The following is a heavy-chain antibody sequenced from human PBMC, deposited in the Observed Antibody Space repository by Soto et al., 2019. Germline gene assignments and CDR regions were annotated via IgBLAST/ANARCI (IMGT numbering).Heavy chain of an antibody. J-gene: IGHJ6*03. Sequence: AASVKVSCKASGYTFTSYAMHWVRQAPGQRLEWMGWINAGNGNTKYSQKFQGRVTITRDTSASTAYIELSSLRSEDTAVYYCARGDLIVVVPAAIGHYYYYMDVWAKGTKVTVSS. V-gene: IGHV1-3*01. CDR2: INAGNGNT. CDR1: GYTFTSYA. CDR3: ARGDLIVVVPAAIGHYYYYMDV. D-gene: IGHD2-2*02.